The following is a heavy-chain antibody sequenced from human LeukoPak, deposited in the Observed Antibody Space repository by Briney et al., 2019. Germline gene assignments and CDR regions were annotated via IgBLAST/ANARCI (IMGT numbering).Heavy chain of an antibody. D-gene: IGHD5-12*01. V-gene: IGHV4-59*08. CDR3: ARNRAITSGYDY. CDR1: GGSITPYY. Sequence: SETLSLTCTVSGGSITPYYWIWIRQPPGKGLEWIGYISYSGSTNYNPSLKSRLAISVDTPKNQLSLKLTSVTAADTAVYYCARNRAITSGYDYWGRGTLVTVSS. CDR2: ISYSGST. J-gene: IGHJ4*02.